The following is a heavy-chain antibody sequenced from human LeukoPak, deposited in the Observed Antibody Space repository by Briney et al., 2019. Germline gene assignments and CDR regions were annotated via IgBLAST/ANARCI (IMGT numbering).Heavy chain of an antibody. D-gene: IGHD5-18*01. V-gene: IGHV3-21*04. J-gene: IGHJ4*02. Sequence: GGSLRLSCAASGFTFSSYSMNWVRQAPGKGLEWVSSISSSSSYIYYADSVKGRFTISRDNAKNSLYLQMNSLRAEDTALYYCAKDSGRGYSYGPFDYWGQGTLVTVSS. CDR2: ISSSSSYI. CDR1: GFTFSSYS. CDR3: AKDSGRGYSYGPFDY.